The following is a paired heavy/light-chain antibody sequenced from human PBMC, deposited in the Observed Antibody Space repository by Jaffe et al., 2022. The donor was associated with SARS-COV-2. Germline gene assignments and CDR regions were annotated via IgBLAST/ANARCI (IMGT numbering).Heavy chain of an antibody. Sequence: QVQLVQSGAEAKKPGASVKVSCKASGYTFTSVYIHWVRQAPGQGLEWMGIINPSGGGTTYAQKFQDRVTMTSDTSTNTVSMELSSLRFDDTAVYYCARGTWGMTYPEDDAFDFWGQGTMVTVSS. V-gene: IGHV1-46*01. CDR2: INPSGGGT. CDR1: GYTFTSVY. D-gene: IGHD3-16*01. CDR3: ARGTWGMTYPEDDAFDF. J-gene: IGHJ3*01.
Light chain of an antibody. J-gene: IGLJ3*02. CDR3: GTWDSSLSAWV. CDR1: NSNIGNNY. V-gene: IGLV1-51*01. CDR2: DND. Sequence: QSVLTQPPSVSAAPGQRVTISCSGSNSNIGNNYISWYQQLPGTAPKLLIFDNDKRPSGIPDRFSGSKSGTSATLGITGLQTGDEADYYCGTWDSSLSAWVFGGGTKLTVL.